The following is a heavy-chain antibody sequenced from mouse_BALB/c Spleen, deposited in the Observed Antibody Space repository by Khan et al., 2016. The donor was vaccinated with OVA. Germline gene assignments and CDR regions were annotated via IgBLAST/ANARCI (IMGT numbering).Heavy chain of an antibody. Sequence: EVQLQESGPGLVKPSQSLSLTCSVTGYSITSGYYWNWIRQFPRNKLEWMGYISYDGSNNYNPSLKNRITITRDTSKNQFFLKLNSVTTEDTATYYCARGWLVKVDYWGQGTTLTVSS. CDR2: ISYDGSN. CDR1: GYSITSGYY. J-gene: IGHJ2*01. CDR3: ARGWLVKVDY. V-gene: IGHV3-6*02. D-gene: IGHD2-3*01.